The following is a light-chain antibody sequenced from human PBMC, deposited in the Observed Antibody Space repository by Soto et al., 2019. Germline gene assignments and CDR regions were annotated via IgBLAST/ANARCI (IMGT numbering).Light chain of an antibody. J-gene: IGKJ2*01. Sequence: ETVMTQSPATLSVSPGERATLSCRASQGVSTKLAWYQQKPGQAPRLLIYGASTRATGIPATFSGSGSGTEFTLTISSLQSEDSAVYYCQQYNNWPNTFGQGTKLEIK. CDR2: GAS. CDR3: QQYNNWPNT. CDR1: QGVSTK. V-gene: IGKV3-15*01.